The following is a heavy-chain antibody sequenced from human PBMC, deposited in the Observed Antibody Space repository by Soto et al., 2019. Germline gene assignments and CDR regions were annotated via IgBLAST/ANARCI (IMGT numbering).Heavy chain of an antibody. CDR1: GFTFSSYS. Sequence: GGSLRLSCAASGFTFSSYSMNWVRQAPGKGLEWVSSISSSSSYIYYADSVKGRFTISRDNAKNSLYLQMNSLRAEDTAVYYCARTPPYVGATWSYYFDYWGQGTLVTVSS. J-gene: IGHJ4*02. D-gene: IGHD1-26*01. CDR2: ISSSSSYI. V-gene: IGHV3-21*01. CDR3: ARTPPYVGATWSYYFDY.